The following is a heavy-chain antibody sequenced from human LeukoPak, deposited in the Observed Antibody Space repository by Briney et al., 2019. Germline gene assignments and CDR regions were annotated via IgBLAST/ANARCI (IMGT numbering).Heavy chain of an antibody. CDR3: VRLLPSSGYVLGDWFDP. D-gene: IGHD3-22*01. J-gene: IGHJ5*02. V-gene: IGHV4-39*01. Sequence: PSETLSLTCSVSGGSIGSAIFYWGWIRQPPGMGLEWIGSTFSGGNAYHNPSLKSRVTISVDTSKNQFSLKLISVTAADTAVYYCVRLLPSSGYVLGDWFDPWGQGTLVTVSS. CDR1: GGSIGSAIFY. CDR2: TFSGGNA.